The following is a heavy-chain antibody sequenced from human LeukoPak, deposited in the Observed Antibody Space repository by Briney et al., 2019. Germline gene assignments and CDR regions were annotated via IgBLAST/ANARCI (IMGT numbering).Heavy chain of an antibody. V-gene: IGHV3-21*01. CDR2: ISGSSSYI. D-gene: IGHD3-10*01. CDR3: ARGEYGSGSYHIDY. CDR1: GFTFSSYG. Sequence: GESLTLSCAVSGFTFSSYGMSCVRQPPGKGLEWVSFISGSSSYIYYADSVKGRFTISRDNAKNSLYLQMNSLRAEDTAVYYWARGEYGSGSYHIDYWGQGTLVTVSS. J-gene: IGHJ4*02.